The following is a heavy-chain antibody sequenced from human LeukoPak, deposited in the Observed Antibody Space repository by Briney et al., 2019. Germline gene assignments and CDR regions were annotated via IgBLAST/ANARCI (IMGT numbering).Heavy chain of an antibody. D-gene: IGHD3-10*01. Sequence: PSQTLSLTCTVSGGSISSGGYYWSWIRQHPGKGLEWIGYIYYSGSTYYNPSLKSRVTISVDTSKNQFSLKLSSVTAADTAVYYCARDGDSSINYYGSGSYSHAFDIWGQGTMVTVSS. CDR1: GGSISSGGYY. CDR2: IYYSGST. V-gene: IGHV4-31*03. CDR3: ARDGDSSINYYGSGSYSHAFDI. J-gene: IGHJ3*02.